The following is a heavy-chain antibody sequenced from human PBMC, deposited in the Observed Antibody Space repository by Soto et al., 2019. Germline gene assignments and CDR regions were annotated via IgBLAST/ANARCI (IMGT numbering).Heavy chain of an antibody. J-gene: IGHJ4*02. CDR2: IYWNDDK. V-gene: IGHV2-5*01. D-gene: IGHD3-22*01. CDR3: AHSSFTYYYDSSGYPYYFDY. Sequence: VSGPTLVNPTQTLTLTCTFSGFSLSTSGVGVGWIRQPPGKALEWLALIYWNDDKRYSPSLKSRLTITEDTSKNQVVLTMTNMDPVDTATYYCAHSSFTYYYDSSGYPYYFDYWGQGTLVTVSS. CDR1: GFSLSTSGVG.